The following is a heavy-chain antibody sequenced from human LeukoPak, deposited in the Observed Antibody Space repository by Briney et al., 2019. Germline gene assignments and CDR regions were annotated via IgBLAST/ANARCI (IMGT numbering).Heavy chain of an antibody. J-gene: IGHJ6*02. CDR3: ARGPQELGYCSGGSCPRLYYYYGMDV. D-gene: IGHD2-15*01. Sequence: PGGSLRLSCAASGFTFSSYWMSWVRQAPGKGLEWVANIKQDGSEKYYVDSVKGRFTISRDNAKNSLYLQMNSLRAEDTAVYYCARGPQELGYCSGGSCPRLYYYYGMDVWGQGTTVTVSS. V-gene: IGHV3-7*04. CDR1: GFTFSSYW. CDR2: IKQDGSEK.